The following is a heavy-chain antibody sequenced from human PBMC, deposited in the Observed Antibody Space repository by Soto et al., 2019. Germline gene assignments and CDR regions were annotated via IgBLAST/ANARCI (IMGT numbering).Heavy chain of an antibody. Sequence: PSETLSLTCAVYGGSLSGYYWSWIRQPPGKGLEWIGEINHSGSTNYNPSLKSRVTISVDTSKNQFSLKLSSVTAADTAVYYCARLMVVVPAAIAWFDPWGQGTLVTVSS. D-gene: IGHD2-2*01. J-gene: IGHJ5*02. CDR2: INHSGST. CDR1: GGSLSGYY. V-gene: IGHV4-34*01. CDR3: ARLMVVVPAAIAWFDP.